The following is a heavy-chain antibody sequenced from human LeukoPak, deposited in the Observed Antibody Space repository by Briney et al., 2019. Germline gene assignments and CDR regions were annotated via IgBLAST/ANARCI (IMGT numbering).Heavy chain of an antibody. CDR3: AKDRGLYSGYGNYYYGMDV. D-gene: IGHD5-12*01. V-gene: IGHV3-30*18. CDR1: GFTFSNYG. Sequence: GGSLRLSCAASGFTFSNYGIHWVRQAPGKGLEWVAVISYDGSNKYYADSVKGRFTISRDNSKNTLYLQMNSLRAEDTAVYYCAKDRGLYSGYGNYYYGMDVWGQGTTVTVSS. CDR2: ISYDGSNK. J-gene: IGHJ6*02.